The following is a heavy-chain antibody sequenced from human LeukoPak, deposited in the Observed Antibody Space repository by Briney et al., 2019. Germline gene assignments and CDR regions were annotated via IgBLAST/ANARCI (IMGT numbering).Heavy chain of an antibody. J-gene: IGHJ6*02. CDR1: GFTFSSYS. Sequence: PGGSLRLSCAASGFTFSSYSMNWVRQAPGKGLEWVSYISSSSSTIYYADSVKGRFTISRDNAKNSLYLQMNSLRAEDTAVYYCARDPPHGMDVWGQGTTVTVSS. CDR3: ARDPPHGMDV. V-gene: IGHV3-48*01. CDR2: ISSSSSTI.